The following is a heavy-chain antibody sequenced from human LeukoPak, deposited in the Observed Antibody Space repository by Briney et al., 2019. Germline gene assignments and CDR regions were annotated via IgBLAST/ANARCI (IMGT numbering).Heavy chain of an antibody. J-gene: IGHJ4*02. CDR2: ISSSTTTI. CDR1: GFTFSSYS. V-gene: IGHV3-48*02. Sequence: PGGSLRLSCAASGFTFSSYSMNWVRQAPGKGLEWVPFISSSTTTIYYADSVKGRFSISRDNAKNSLYLQMNSLRDEDTAVYFCARGGGSGIDYWGQGTLVTVSS. CDR3: ARGGGSGIDY. D-gene: IGHD1-26*01.